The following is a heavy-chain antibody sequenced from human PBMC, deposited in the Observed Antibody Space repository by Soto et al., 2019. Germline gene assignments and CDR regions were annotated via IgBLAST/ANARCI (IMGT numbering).Heavy chain of an antibody. CDR2: ISSRDNAV. Sequence: GGSLRLSCEASGFTFSDYYMTWIRQAPGKGLEWVSYISSRDNAVYYADSVKGRFTISRDNAKNSLYLQMNSLRAEDRAVYYCARVYFGYDRYDMDVWGQGTTVTVSS. J-gene: IGHJ6*02. CDR1: GFTFSDYY. D-gene: IGHD5-12*01. CDR3: ARVYFGYDRYDMDV. V-gene: IGHV3-11*01.